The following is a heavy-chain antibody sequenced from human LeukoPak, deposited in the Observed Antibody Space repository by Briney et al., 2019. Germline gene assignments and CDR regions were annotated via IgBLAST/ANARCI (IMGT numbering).Heavy chain of an antibody. CDR3: ASATSRSYYGFGS. CDR2: MNPNSGNT. Sequence: ASVKVSCKASGYTFTGYYMHWVRQAPGQGLEWMGWMNPNSGNTGYAQKFQGRVTMTRNTSISTAYMELSSLRSEDTAVYYCASATSRSYYGFGSWGQGTLVTVSS. V-gene: IGHV1-8*02. D-gene: IGHD3-10*01. CDR1: GYTFTGYY. J-gene: IGHJ4*02.